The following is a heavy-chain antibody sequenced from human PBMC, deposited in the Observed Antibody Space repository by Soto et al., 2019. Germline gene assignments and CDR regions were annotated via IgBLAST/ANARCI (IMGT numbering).Heavy chain of an antibody. V-gene: IGHV3-23*01. D-gene: IGHD1-1*01. CDR3: ARDGVSSTDYTWNYGTYFDY. CDR1: GFTFSKYA. CDR2: ISYNGGNNK. J-gene: IGHJ4*02. Sequence: GGSLRLSCAASGFTFSKYAMTWARQAPGKGLEWVSAISYNGGNNKFYADSVKGRFTISRDSSSQTLYLQMNSLRPDDTAMYYCARDGVSSTDYTWNYGTYFDYWGPGALVTVSS.